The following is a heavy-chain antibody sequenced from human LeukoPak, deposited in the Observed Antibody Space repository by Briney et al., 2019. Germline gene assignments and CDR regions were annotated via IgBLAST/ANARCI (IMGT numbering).Heavy chain of an antibody. J-gene: IGHJ1*01. V-gene: IGHV3-43*02. CDR2: ISGDGIST. CDR3: VKDSPIERFQH. Sequence: GGSLRLSCAASGFTFSSYNMNWVRQAPGKGLEWVSLISGDGISTYYADSVKGRFTISRDNSKNSLYLQMNGLRTQDTALYYCVKDSPIERFQHWGQGTLVTVSS. CDR1: GFTFSSYN. D-gene: IGHD2/OR15-2a*01.